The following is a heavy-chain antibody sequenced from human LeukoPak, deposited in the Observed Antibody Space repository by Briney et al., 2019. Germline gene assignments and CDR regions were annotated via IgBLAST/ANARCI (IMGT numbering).Heavy chain of an antibody. J-gene: IGHJ4*02. CDR3: ARAHPENGKTYYDFWSGLEFDY. D-gene: IGHD3-3*01. CDR1: GGSISSYY. Sequence: PSETLSLTCTVSGGSISSYYWSWIRQPPGKGLEWIGYIYYSGSTNYNPSLKSRVTISVDTSKNQFSLKLSSVTAADTAVYYCARAHPENGKTYYDFWSGLEFDYWGQGTLVTVSS. V-gene: IGHV4-59*01. CDR2: IYYSGST.